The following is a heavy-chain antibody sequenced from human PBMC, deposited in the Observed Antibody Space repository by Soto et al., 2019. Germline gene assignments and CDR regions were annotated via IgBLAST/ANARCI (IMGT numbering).Heavy chain of an antibody. CDR1: GGSIYTGGFY. CDR2: IYYTGST. V-gene: IGHV4-31*03. CDR3: ATSLVTSRTRVDY. D-gene: IGHD1-26*01. J-gene: IGHJ4*02. Sequence: SETLSLTCTVSGGSIYTGGFYWSWVRQLPGKGLEWLGYIYYTGSTQYTPSLKSRLTISTDTSDNQFSLRLTSVTAADTAVYYCATSLVTSRTRVDYWGQGTLVTVSS.